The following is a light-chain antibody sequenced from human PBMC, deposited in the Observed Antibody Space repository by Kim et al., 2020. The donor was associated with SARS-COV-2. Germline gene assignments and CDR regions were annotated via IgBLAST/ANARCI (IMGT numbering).Light chain of an antibody. CDR2: GKN. CDR3: NSRDSSGNHVV. V-gene: IGLV3-19*01. Sequence: ALGQTVRITCQGDSLRSYYASWYQQKPGQAPVLVIYGKNNRPSGIPDRFSGSSSRNTASLTITGAQAEDEADYYCNSRDSSGNHVVFGGGTKLTVL. J-gene: IGLJ2*01. CDR1: SLRSYY.